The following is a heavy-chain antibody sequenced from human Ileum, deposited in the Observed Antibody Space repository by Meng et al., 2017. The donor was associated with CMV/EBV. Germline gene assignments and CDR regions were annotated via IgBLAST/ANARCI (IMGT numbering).Heavy chain of an antibody. CDR2: ITIYNGNT. CDR3: VRSSLYGDPYFFDS. J-gene: IGHJ5*01. CDR1: GYTFTYPY. Sequence: MQLVQSGAEVKTTGSSVKISCKASGYTFTYPYLHWVRQAPGQALEWMGWITIYNGNTHYAQRFQDRLTITRHNSLRTAYMELNSLTSRDTGVYFCVRSSLYGDPYFFDSWGQGTLVTVSS. D-gene: IGHD2-21*01. V-gene: IGHV1-45*02.